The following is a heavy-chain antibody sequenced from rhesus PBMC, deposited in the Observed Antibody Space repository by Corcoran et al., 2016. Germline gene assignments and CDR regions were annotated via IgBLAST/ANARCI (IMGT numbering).Heavy chain of an antibody. CDR2: IAGSGGST. CDR3: ARDWGYSNYVAFDF. J-gene: IGHJ3*01. Sequence: QLQLQESGPGLVKPSETLSLTCAVSGGSISSNYWSWIRQPPGKGLEWIGRIAGSGGSTDYNPSLKSRVTISTDTSKNQFSVKLSSVTAADTAVYYCARDWGYSNYVAFDFWGQGLRVTVSS. CDR1: GGSISSNY. D-gene: IGHD4-23*01. V-gene: IGHV4-173*01.